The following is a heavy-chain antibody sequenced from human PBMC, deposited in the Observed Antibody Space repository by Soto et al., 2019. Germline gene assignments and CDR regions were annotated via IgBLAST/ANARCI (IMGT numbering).Heavy chain of an antibody. V-gene: IGHV5-51*01. D-gene: IGHD4-17*01. CDR1: GYSFTSYW. Sequence: GESLKISCKGSGYSFTSYWIGWVCQMPGKGLEWMGIIYPGDSDTRYSPSFQGQVTISADKSISTTYLQWSSLKASDTAMYYCARTVTTVADVFDIWGQGTMVTVSS. CDR2: IYPGDSDT. J-gene: IGHJ3*02. CDR3: ARTVTTVADVFDI.